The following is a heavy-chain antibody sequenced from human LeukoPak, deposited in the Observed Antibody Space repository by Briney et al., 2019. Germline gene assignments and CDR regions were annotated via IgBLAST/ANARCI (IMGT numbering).Heavy chain of an antibody. Sequence: GGSLRLSCTASGFTFGGYAMSWVRQAPGKGLEWVSGISGSGGSTYYADSVKGRFTISRDNSKNTLHLQMSSLRAEDTAVYYCAKVHHYDSSGYYHGPSWGQGTLVTVSS. D-gene: IGHD3-22*01. CDR1: GFTFGGYA. CDR3: AKVHHYDSSGYYHGPS. CDR2: ISGSGGST. J-gene: IGHJ4*02. V-gene: IGHV3-23*01.